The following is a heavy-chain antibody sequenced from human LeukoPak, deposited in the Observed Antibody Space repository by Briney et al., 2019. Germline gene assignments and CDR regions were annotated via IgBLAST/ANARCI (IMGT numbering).Heavy chain of an antibody. D-gene: IGHD5-12*01. J-gene: IGHJ4*02. CDR1: GGSISSYY. V-gene: IGHV4-59*12. Sequence: SSETLSLTCTVSGGSISSYYWSWIRQPPGKGLEWIGYIYYSGSTNYNPSLKSRVTISVDTSKNQFSLKLSFVTAADTAVYYCAREGYSGYDFDYWGQGTLVTVSS. CDR2: IYYSGST. CDR3: AREGYSGYDFDY.